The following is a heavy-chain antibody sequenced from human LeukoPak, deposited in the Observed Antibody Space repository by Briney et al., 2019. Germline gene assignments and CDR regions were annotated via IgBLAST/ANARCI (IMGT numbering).Heavy chain of an antibody. V-gene: IGHV3-23*01. Sequence: PARSLRLSCAASGFTFSTYDMHWVRQTPGKGLEWVSAISGSGGSTYYADSVKGRFTISRDNSKNTLYLQMNSLRAEDTAVYYCAKVWGNIGELYHSTGWFDPWGQGTLVTVSS. CDR1: GFTFSTYD. J-gene: IGHJ5*02. CDR2: ISGSGGST. D-gene: IGHD3-10*01. CDR3: AKVWGNIGELYHSTGWFDP.